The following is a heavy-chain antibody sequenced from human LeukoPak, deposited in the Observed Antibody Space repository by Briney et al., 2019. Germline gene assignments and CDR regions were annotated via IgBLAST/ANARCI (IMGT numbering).Heavy chain of an antibody. D-gene: IGHD4-17*01. Sequence: PSETLSLTCAVYGGSFSGYYGSWIRQPPGKGLEWIGEINHSGSTNYNPSLKSRVTISVDTSKNQFSLKLNSVTAADTAVYYCARGGAYDYGDYWFDPWGQGTLVTVSS. J-gene: IGHJ5*02. CDR1: GGSFSGYY. CDR3: ARGGAYDYGDYWFDP. V-gene: IGHV4-34*01. CDR2: INHSGST.